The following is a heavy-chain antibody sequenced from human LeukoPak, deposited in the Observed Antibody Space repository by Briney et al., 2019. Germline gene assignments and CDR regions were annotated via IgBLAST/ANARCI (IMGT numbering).Heavy chain of an antibody. CDR3: ARDTVTTPDAFDI. CDR2: IIPILGIA. Sequence: GASVKVSCKASGGTFSSYAISWVRQAPGQGLEWMGRIIPILGIANYAQKFQGRVTITADKSTSTAYMELSSLRSEDTAVYYCARDTVTTPDAFDIWGQGTMVTVSS. D-gene: IGHD4-4*01. CDR1: GGTFSSYA. V-gene: IGHV1-69*04. J-gene: IGHJ3*02.